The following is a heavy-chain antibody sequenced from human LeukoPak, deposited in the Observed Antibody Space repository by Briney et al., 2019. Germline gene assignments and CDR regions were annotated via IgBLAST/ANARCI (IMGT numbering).Heavy chain of an antibody. CDR2: INSEGTST. Sequence: PGGSLRLSCAASAFTFNNYWMHWVRQAPGKGLVWVSHINSEGTSTIYADSVKGRFTISRDNAKNTLYLQMNSLRAEDTAVYYCARVGTAEGTLEDYWGQGTLVTVSS. V-gene: IGHV3-74*01. D-gene: IGHD6-13*01. CDR1: AFTFNNYW. CDR3: ARVGTAEGTLEDY. J-gene: IGHJ4*02.